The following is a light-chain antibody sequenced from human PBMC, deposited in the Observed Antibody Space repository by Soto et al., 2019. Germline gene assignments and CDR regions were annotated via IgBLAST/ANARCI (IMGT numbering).Light chain of an antibody. CDR1: SIDVGAYDF. Sequence: QSVLAQPASVSGSPGQSITISCPGTSIDVGAYDFVSWYQQHPDKAPKLMIYEVSNRPSGVSYRFSGSKSVNTATLTISGLQAEDEADYYCSSYTTRSTRVFGTGTKVTVL. CDR2: EVS. CDR3: SSYTTRSTRV. J-gene: IGLJ1*01. V-gene: IGLV2-14*03.